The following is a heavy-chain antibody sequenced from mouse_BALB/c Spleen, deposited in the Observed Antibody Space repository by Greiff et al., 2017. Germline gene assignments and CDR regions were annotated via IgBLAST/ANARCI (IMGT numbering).Heavy chain of an antibody. V-gene: IGHV1-18*01. Sequence: EVQLHQSGPELVKPGASVKISCKTSGYTFTEYPMHWVKRSHGKSLEWIGGINPNNGGTSYNQKFKGKATLTVDKSSSTAYMELRSLTSEDSAVYYCARSEDGSYAMDYWGQGTSVTVSS. CDR2: INPNNGGT. D-gene: IGHD1-2*01. J-gene: IGHJ4*01. CDR3: ARSEDGSYAMDY. CDR1: GYTFTEYP.